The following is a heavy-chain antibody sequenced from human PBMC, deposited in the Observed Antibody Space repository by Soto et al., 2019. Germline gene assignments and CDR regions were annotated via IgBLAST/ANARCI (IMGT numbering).Heavy chain of an antibody. D-gene: IGHD2-21*02. CDR1: GFTFSGSA. CDR3: TRYCGGYCYSYYYYGMDV. V-gene: IGHV3-73*02. Sequence: EVQLVESGGGLVQPGGSLKLSCAASGFTFSGSAMHWVRQASGKGLEWVGRIRSKANSYATAYAASVKGRFTISRDDSKNTAYLQMNSLKTEDTAVYYCTRYCGGYCYSYYYYGMDVWGQGTTVTVSS. CDR2: IRSKANSYAT. J-gene: IGHJ6*02.